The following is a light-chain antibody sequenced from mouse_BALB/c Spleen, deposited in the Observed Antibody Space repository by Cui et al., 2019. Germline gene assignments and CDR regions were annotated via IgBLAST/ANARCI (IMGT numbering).Light chain of an antibody. CDR1: QDVGTA. CDR3: QQYSSYPLT. Sequence: DILMTQYHKFMSTSVGDRVSITCKASQDVGTAVAWYQQKPGQSPKLLIYWASTRQSGVPGRFTGSGSGTDFTLTISNVQSEDLADYFCQQYSSYPLTFGGGTKLEIK. V-gene: IGKV6-23*01. CDR2: WAS. J-gene: IGKJ1*01.